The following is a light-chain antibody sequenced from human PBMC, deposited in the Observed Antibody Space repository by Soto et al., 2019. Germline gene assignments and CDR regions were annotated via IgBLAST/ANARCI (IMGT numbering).Light chain of an antibody. J-gene: IGLJ2*01. CDR3: CSYAGSSTLV. CDR2: EGS. CDR1: SSDVGSYNL. Sequence: QTALTQPASVYGSPGQSITNSCTGTSSDVGSYNLVSWYQQHPGKAPKLMIYEGSKRPSGVSNRFSGSKSGNTASLTISGLQAEDEADYYCCSYAGSSTLVFGGGTKLTVL. V-gene: IGLV2-23*01.